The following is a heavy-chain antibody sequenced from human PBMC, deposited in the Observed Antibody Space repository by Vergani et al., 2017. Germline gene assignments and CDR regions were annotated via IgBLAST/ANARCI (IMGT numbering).Heavy chain of an antibody. Sequence: QVQLQESGPGLVKPSQTLSLTCTVSGGSISSGGYYWSWIRQHPGKGLEWIGYIYYSGSTYYNPSLKSRVTISVDTSKNQFSLKLSSVTAADTAVYYCARETYYYDSSGYYWGAFDIWGQGTMVTVSS. CDR3: ARETYYYDSSGYYWGAFDI. D-gene: IGHD3-22*01. CDR1: GGSISSGGYY. J-gene: IGHJ3*02. V-gene: IGHV4-31*03. CDR2: IYYSGST.